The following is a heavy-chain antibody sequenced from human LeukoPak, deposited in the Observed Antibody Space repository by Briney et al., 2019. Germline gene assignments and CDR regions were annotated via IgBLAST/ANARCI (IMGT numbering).Heavy chain of an antibody. CDR2: ISGSGGST. V-gene: IGHV3-23*01. J-gene: IGHJ4*02. D-gene: IGHD3-9*01. CDR1: GFTFSSYA. Sequence: PGGSLRLSCAASGFTFSSYATSWVRQAPGKGLEWVSAISGSGGSTYYADSVKGRFTISRDNSKNTLYLQMNSLRAEDTAVYYCAKDGGYFDWAPPYPPNYYFDYWGQGTLVTVSS. CDR3: AKDGGYFDWAPPYPPNYYFDY.